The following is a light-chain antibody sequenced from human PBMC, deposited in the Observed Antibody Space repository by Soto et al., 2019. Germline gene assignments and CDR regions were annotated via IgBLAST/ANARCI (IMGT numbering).Light chain of an antibody. CDR1: PSIGIW. CDR3: QQYNDYSWT. CDR2: KAS. Sequence: IQMTQSPSTLSASVGDRVAITCRASPSIGIWLAWYQQKPGKAPRFLLYKASSLESGVPSRFSGSGYGTEFTLTISSLQPDDFATYYCQQYNDYSWTFGEGTKLEIK. V-gene: IGKV1-5*03. J-gene: IGKJ1*01.